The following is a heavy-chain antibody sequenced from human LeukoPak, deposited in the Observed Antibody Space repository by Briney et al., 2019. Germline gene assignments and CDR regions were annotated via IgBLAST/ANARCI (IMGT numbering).Heavy chain of an antibody. J-gene: IGHJ3*02. Sequence: PGGSLRLSCAASEFMFSEYWMNWVRQAPGKGLEWLAIINQDGSEKYSVSSVKGRFTISRDNVKNSLYLQLSSLIAEDTAVYYCARGGSRTCSTCYSDASDIWGQGTMVTVSS. D-gene: IGHD2-15*01. V-gene: IGHV3-7*01. CDR3: ARGGSRTCSTCYSDASDI. CDR1: EFMFSEYW. CDR2: INQDGSEK.